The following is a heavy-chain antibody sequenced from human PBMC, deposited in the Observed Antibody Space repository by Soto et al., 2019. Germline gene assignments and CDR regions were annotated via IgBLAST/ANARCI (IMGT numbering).Heavy chain of an antibody. D-gene: IGHD3-22*01. Sequence: GASVKVSCKVSGYTPTELSMHWVRQAPGKGLEWMGGFDPEDGETIYAQKFQGRVTMTEDTSTDTAYMELSSLRSEDTAVYYCATREKPYYYDSSGSNKGTLSWFDPWGQGTLVTVSS. V-gene: IGHV1-24*01. CDR1: GYTPTELS. CDR2: FDPEDGET. J-gene: IGHJ5*02. CDR3: ATREKPYYYDSSGSNKGTLSWFDP.